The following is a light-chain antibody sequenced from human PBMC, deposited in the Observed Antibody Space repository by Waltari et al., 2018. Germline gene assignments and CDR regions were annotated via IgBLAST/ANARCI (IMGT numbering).Light chain of an antibody. Sequence: DIVLTQSPGSLSLSPGERATLSCRASQNVNSKYVAWYQHKVGQVPRLLIYATSRRATGVPDRFIGSGSGTDFTLTISRLEPEDFGVYYCHQYGDSLWTFGQGTKVEIK. CDR1: QNVNSKY. CDR2: ATS. V-gene: IGKV3-20*01. J-gene: IGKJ1*01. CDR3: HQYGDSLWT.